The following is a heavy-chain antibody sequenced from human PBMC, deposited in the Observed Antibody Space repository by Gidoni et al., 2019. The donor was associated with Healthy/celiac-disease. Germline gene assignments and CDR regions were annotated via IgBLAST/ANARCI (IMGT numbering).Heavy chain of an antibody. Sequence: EVQLLESGGGLVQPGGSLRLSCAASGFTVRSYAMSWVRQAPGKGLEWVSAISGSGGSTYYADSVKGRFTISRDNSKNTLYLQMNSLRAEDTAVYYCAKAPGIAVAGTFDYWGQGTLVTVSS. CDR3: AKAPGIAVAGTFDY. V-gene: IGHV3-23*01. CDR1: GFTVRSYA. CDR2: ISGSGGST. D-gene: IGHD6-19*01. J-gene: IGHJ4*02.